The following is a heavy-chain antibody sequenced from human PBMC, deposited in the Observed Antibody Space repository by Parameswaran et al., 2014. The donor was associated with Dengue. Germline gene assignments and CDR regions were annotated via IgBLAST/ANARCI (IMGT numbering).Heavy chain of an antibody. CDR3: ARDPNIVVVETGGYYYYGMDV. D-gene: IGHD2-15*01. CDR2: IIPILGIA. J-gene: IGHJ6*02. V-gene: IGHV1-69*04. Sequence: WVRQAPGQGLEWMGRIIPILGIANYAQKFQGRVTITADKSTSTAYMELSSLRSEDTAVYYCARDPNIVVVETGGYYYYGMDVWGQGTTVTVSS.